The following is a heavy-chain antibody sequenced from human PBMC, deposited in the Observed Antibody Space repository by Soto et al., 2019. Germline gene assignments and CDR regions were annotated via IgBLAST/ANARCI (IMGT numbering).Heavy chain of an antibody. D-gene: IGHD4-17*01. V-gene: IGHV4-31*03. CDR2: IYYSGST. CDR3: ARGVLTTVTYGAFDI. CDR1: GGSISSGGYY. J-gene: IGHJ3*02. Sequence: QVQLQESGPGLVKPSQTLSLTCTVSGGSISSGGYYWSWIRQHPGKGLEWIGYIYYSGSTYYNPFLKSRVNISVDTSKNQFSLKLSSVTAADTAVYYCARGVLTTVTYGAFDIWGQGTMVTVSS.